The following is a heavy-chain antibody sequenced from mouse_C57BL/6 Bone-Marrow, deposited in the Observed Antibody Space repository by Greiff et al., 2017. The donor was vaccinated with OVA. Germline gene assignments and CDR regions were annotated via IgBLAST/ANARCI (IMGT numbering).Heavy chain of an antibody. J-gene: IGHJ1*03. CDR1: GYSITSGYY. V-gene: IGHV3-6*01. D-gene: IGHD1-1*01. CDR3: ARSLFSSYWYFDV. Sequence: EVQLQESGPGLVKPSQSLSLTCSVTGYSITSGYYWNWIRQFPGNKLEWMGYISYDGSNNYNPSLKNRISITRDTSKNQFFLKLNSVTTEDTATYYCARSLFSSYWYFDVWGTGTTVTVSS. CDR2: ISYDGSN.